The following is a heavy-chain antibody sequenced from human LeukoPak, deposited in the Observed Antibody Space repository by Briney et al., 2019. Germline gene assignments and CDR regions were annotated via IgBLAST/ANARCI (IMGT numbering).Heavy chain of an antibody. CDR3: AGEDADCSGVCFPWFGP. J-gene: IGHJ5*02. CDR2: MNPDTGLT. D-gene: IGHD2-15*01. V-gene: IGHV1-8*01. Sequence: ASVKVSCKASGYTFTTSDIHWVRQSPGQGLEWMGSMNPDTGLTGYAQKFQDRVSLTRDTTIATAYLELSSLKAEDTAVYFCAGEDADCSGVCFPWFGPWGQGTLVTVSS. CDR1: GYTFTTSD.